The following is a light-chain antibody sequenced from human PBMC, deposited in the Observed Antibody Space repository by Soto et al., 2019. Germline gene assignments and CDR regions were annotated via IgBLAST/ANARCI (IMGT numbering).Light chain of an antibody. J-gene: IGLJ1*01. CDR3: SSYTHINTRACV. Sequence: QSALTQPASVSGSPGQSITISCTGTSGDIGSYNRVSWYQQHPGKAPKLIIYEVTDQPSGVSNRFSGSKSGNTASLTISGLQAEDEAEYYCSSYTHINTRACVFGTGTKLTVL. CDR2: EVT. CDR1: SGDIGSYNR. V-gene: IGLV2-14*01.